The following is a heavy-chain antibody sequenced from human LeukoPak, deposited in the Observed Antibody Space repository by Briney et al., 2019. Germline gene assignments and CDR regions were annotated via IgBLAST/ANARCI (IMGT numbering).Heavy chain of an antibody. D-gene: IGHD3-16*02. J-gene: IGHJ4*02. V-gene: IGHV4-39*01. Sequence: PSETLSLTCTVSGDSIRRDNYYWGWIRQPPGKGLEWIGSIYYSGSTYYNPSLKSRVSISVDPSKSQFSLELTSVTAADTAVYYCATHPLLDYWGQGSLVTVSS. CDR3: ATHPLLDY. CDR2: IYYSGST. CDR1: GDSIRRDNYY.